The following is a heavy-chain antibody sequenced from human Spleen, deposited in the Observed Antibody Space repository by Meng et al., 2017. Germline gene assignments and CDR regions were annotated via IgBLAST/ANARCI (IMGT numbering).Heavy chain of an antibody. CDR3: TRGKVSKSAFGY. CDR2: INHSGST. CDR1: GGSFSGYY. V-gene: IGHV4-34*01. J-gene: IGHJ4*02. Sequence: QVQLQQWGAGLLKPSETLSLTCAVYGGSFSGYYWSWIRQPPGKGLEWIGEINHSGSTNYNPSLKSRVTISVDTSKKQFSLKLNSVTAADTAVYYCTRGKVSKSAFGYWGQGVLVTVSS.